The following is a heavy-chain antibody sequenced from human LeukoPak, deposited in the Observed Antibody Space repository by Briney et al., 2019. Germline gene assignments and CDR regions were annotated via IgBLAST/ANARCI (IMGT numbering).Heavy chain of an antibody. J-gene: IGHJ6*03. V-gene: IGHV3-30*02. Sequence: GGSLRLSCAASGFTFSTYGMHWVRQAPGKGLEWVSFIRYVGINKYYADSVKGRFTISRDNSKNTLYLQMNSLRPEDTAVYYCAKDDGNVLLWFGELFARHYYYYMDVWGKGTTVTISS. D-gene: IGHD3-10*01. CDR1: GFTFSTYG. CDR2: IRYVGINK. CDR3: AKDDGNVLLWFGELFARHYYYYMDV.